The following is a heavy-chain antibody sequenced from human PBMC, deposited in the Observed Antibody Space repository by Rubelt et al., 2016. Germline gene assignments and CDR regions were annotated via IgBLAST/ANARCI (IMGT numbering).Heavy chain of an antibody. J-gene: IGHJ4*02. Sequence: QVQLVQSGAEVKKPGASVKVSCKASGYTFTGYYMHWVRQAPGQGLEWMGWISAYNGNTNYDQKLQGRVTMTTDTSTSTAYMELRSLRADDTAVYYCARERDDYGDYWGQGTLVTVSS. CDR3: ARERDDYGDY. CDR2: ISAYNGNT. V-gene: IGHV1-18*04. D-gene: IGHD5-24*01. CDR1: GYTFTGYY.